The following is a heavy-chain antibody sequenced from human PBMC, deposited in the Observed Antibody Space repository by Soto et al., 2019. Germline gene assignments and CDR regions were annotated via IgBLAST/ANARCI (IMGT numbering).Heavy chain of an antibody. V-gene: IGHV3-74*01. CDR1: GVTFSNYW. J-gene: IGHJ4*02. CDR2: INTDGSTT. CDR3: TRSLATPY. Sequence: VGSLRISCAASGVTFSNYWMHWVRQAPGKGPVWVSLINTDGSTTSYADSVKGRFTISRDNAKNTLYLEMNSLRAEDTAMYYCTRSLATPYWGQGTLVTVSS. D-gene: IGHD3-16*01.